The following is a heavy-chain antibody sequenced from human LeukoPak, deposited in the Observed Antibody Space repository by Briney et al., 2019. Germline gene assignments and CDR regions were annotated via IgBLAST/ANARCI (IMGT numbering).Heavy chain of an antibody. CDR2: ISSSSTYI. D-gene: IGHD3-10*01. CDR3: ASHRPSMRGPKRSLDY. J-gene: IGHJ4*02. Sequence: GGSLRLSCAASGFTFSSYSMNWVRQAPGKGLEWVSSISSSSTYIYYADSVKGRFTISRDNAKNSLYLQMNSLRAEDTAVYYCASHRPSMRGPKRSLDYWGQGTLVTVSS. V-gene: IGHV3-21*01. CDR1: GFTFSSYS.